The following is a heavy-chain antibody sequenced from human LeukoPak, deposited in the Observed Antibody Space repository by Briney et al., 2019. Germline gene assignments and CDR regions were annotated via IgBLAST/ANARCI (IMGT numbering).Heavy chain of an antibody. CDR1: GYTFTGCY. CDR3: ARDGHGGNSFDY. D-gene: IGHD4-23*01. J-gene: IGHJ4*02. V-gene: IGHV1-2*02. CDR2: INANSGGT. Sequence: ASVKVSCKASGYTFTGCYMHWVRQAPGQGLEWMGWINANSGGTDYAQKFQDRVTMTRDTSISTAYMELSRLRSDDTAVYYCARDGHGGNSFDYWGQGTLVTVSS.